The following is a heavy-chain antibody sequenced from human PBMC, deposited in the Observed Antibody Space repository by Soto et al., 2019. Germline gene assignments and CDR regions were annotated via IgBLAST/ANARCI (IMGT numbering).Heavy chain of an antibody. CDR3: ARLGGRGAQTDYYYYMDV. V-gene: IGHV4-59*01. D-gene: IGHD3-10*01. J-gene: IGHJ6*03. CDR1: GGSISSYY. CDR2: IYYSGST. Sequence: QVQLQESGPGLVKPSETLSLTCTVSGGSISSYYWSWIRQPPGKGLEWIGYIYYSGSTNYNPSLKSRVTISVDTSKNQFSLKLSAATAADTAVYYCARLGGRGAQTDYYYYMDVWGKGTTVTVSS.